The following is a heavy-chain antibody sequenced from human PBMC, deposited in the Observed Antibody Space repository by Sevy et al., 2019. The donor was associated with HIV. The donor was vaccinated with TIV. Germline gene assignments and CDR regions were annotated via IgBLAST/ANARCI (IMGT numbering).Heavy chain of an antibody. CDR3: ARDQHDYAGNVRTGWFDP. CDR1: GFTFSSYA. CDR2: IIYDGSKK. Sequence: GGSLRLSCAASGFTFSSYAMHWVRQAPGKGLEWVADIIYDGSKKYHADSVKGRFTISRDNSKNTLYLQMNSLRAEDTAVYYCARDQHDYAGNVRTGWFDPWGQGTLVTVSS. J-gene: IGHJ5*02. V-gene: IGHV3-30-3*01. D-gene: IGHD4-17*01.